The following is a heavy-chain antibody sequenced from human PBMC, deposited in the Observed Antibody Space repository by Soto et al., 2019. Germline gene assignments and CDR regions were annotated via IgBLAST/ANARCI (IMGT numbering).Heavy chain of an antibody. Sequence: GGSLRLSCSASGFTFSSYSMNWVRQAPGKGLEWVSYISSSSSTIYYADSVKGRFTISRDNAKNSLYLQMNSLRAEDTAVYYCAREANGYCSGGSCYSGWFAPWGQGTLVTVSS. V-gene: IGHV3-48*01. D-gene: IGHD2-15*01. CDR2: ISSSSSTI. CDR3: AREANGYCSGGSCYSGWFAP. J-gene: IGHJ5*02. CDR1: GFTFSSYS.